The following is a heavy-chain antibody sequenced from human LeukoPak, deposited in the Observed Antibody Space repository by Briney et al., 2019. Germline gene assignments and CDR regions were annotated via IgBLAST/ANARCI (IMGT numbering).Heavy chain of an antibody. Sequence: PSETLSLTCTVSGGSISSYYWSWIRQPPGKGLEWIGYIYYSGSTNYNPSLKSRVTISVDTSKNQFSLKLSSVTAADTAVYYCARHTTGTTEYYFDYWGQGTLVTVSS. CDR2: IYYSGST. CDR1: GGSISSYY. J-gene: IGHJ4*02. CDR3: ARHTTGTTEYYFDY. D-gene: IGHD1-7*01. V-gene: IGHV4-59*08.